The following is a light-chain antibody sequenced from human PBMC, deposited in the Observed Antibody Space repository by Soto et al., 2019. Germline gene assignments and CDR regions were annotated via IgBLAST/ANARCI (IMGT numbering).Light chain of an antibody. V-gene: IGKV3-15*01. CDR2: GAS. J-gene: IGKJ4*01. CDR1: QGVSSN. CDR3: QQYNNWPLT. Sequence: EVVMTQSPATLSVSLGDRATLSCRASQGVSSNLAWYQQKPGQGPRLLIYGASTRATGTPARFSGSGSGTEFTLTISSLQSEDFAVYSCQQYNNWPLTFGGGTKV.